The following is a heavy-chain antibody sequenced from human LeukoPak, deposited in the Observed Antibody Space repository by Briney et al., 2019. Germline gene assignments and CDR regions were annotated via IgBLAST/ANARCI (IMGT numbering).Heavy chain of an antibody. CDR3: ARFCRLATPTYYYYYMDV. CDR2: IYPGDSDT. V-gene: IGHV5-51*01. CDR1: GYSFTSYW. Sequence: GESLKISCKGSGYSFTSYWICWVRQMPGKGLEWMGIIYPGDSDTRYSPSFQGQVTISADKSISTAYLQWSSLKASDTAMYYCARFCRLATPTYYYYYMDVWGKGTTVTISS. J-gene: IGHJ6*03. D-gene: IGHD5-24*01.